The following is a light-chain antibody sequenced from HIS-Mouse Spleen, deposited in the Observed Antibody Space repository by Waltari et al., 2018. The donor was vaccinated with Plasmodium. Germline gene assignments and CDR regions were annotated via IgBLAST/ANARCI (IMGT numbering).Light chain of an antibody. CDR2: EGS. CDR1: SRDVGSYKL. J-gene: IGLJ1*01. V-gene: IGLV2-23*01. CDR3: CSYAGSSTLV. Sequence: QSALTQPSSVSGSPGQSITISCTGNSRDVGSYKLVPWYQQPPGKAPKLMIYEGSKRPSGVSNRFSGSKSGNTASLTISGLQAEDEADYYCCSYAGSSTLVFGTGTKVTVL.